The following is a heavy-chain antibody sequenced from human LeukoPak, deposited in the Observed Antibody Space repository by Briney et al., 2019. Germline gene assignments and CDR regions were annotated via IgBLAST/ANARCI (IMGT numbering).Heavy chain of an antibody. CDR3: ARYRPYDSPTDSSPGGYFLH. CDR1: GASISSGGYY. CDR2: ISYSGST. Sequence: SETLSLTCTVSGASISSGGYYWAWIRQPPGKGLEWIGTISYSGSTYYNPSLKSRVTISADTSRNLFSLKLSSLTAADTALYYCARYRPYDSPTDSSPGGYFLHWGQGTLVTVSS. V-gene: IGHV4-39*01. D-gene: IGHD3-9*01. J-gene: IGHJ1*01.